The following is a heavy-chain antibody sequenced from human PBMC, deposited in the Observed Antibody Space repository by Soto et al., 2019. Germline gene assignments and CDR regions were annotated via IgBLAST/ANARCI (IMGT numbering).Heavy chain of an antibody. J-gene: IGHJ5*02. CDR1: GGSFSGYY. V-gene: IGHV4-34*01. Sequence: SDTLSLTCAVYGGSFSGYYWSWIRQPPGKGLEWIGEINHSGSTNYNPSLKSRVTISVDTSKNQFSLKLSSVTAADTAVYYCARGPYSSGWYRGNWFDPWGQGTLVTVSS. D-gene: IGHD6-19*01. CDR2: INHSGST. CDR3: ARGPYSSGWYRGNWFDP.